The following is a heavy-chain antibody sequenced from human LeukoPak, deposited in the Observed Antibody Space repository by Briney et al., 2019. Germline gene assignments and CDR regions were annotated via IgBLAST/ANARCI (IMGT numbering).Heavy chain of an antibody. J-gene: IGHJ4*02. CDR1: GYTLTELS. CDR2: FDPEDGET. V-gene: IGHV1-24*01. Sequence: RASVKVSCTVYGYTLTELSMHWVRQAPGKGLEWMGGFDPEDGETIYAQKFQGRVTMTEDTPTDTAYMELSSLRSEDTAVYYCATALRDSSGYYYYFDYWGQETLVTVSS. D-gene: IGHD3-22*01. CDR3: ATALRDSSGYYYYFDY.